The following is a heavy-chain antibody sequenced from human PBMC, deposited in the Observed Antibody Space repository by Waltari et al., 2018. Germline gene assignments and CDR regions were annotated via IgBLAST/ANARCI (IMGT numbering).Heavy chain of an antibody. CDR3: ARALVTTTIYFDY. Sequence: QVQLQESGPGLVKPSETLSLTCTVSGDSISSYYWSWIRQPPGKGLEWIGYISYTGSTTYHPPLKSRVTFSVDTSKNQCSLKLSAATAADTAVYYCARALVTTTIYFDYWGLGTLVTVSS. J-gene: IGHJ4*02. V-gene: IGHV4-59*08. D-gene: IGHD5-12*01. CDR1: GDSISSYY. CDR2: ISYTGST.